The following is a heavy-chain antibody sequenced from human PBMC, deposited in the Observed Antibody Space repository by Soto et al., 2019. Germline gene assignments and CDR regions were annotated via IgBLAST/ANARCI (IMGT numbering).Heavy chain of an antibody. J-gene: IGHJ6*02. V-gene: IGHV3-43*01. CDR2: ISWDGGST. D-gene: IGHD5-12*01. Sequence: EVQLVESGGVVVQPGGSLRLSCAASGFTFDDYTMHWVRQAPGKGLEWVSLISWDGGSTYYADSVKGRFTISRDNSKNSLYLQMNSLRTEDTALYYCAKDLRDGYKGTYYYGMDVWGQGTTVTVSS. CDR3: AKDLRDGYKGTYYYGMDV. CDR1: GFTFDDYT.